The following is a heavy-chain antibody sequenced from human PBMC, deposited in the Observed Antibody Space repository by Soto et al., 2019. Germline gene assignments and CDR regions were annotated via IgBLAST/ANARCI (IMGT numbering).Heavy chain of an antibody. V-gene: IGHV1-69*12. D-gene: IGHD3-10*01. CDR3: ARGLRGFGYTYADV. Sequence: QVQLVQSGAEVKKPGSSVKVSCKASGGTFSNYALISWVRQAPGQGLEWMGGIIPIDATVNYAQKFQGRITITADESTSTAYMDLGRLRSEDTAVYYCARGLRGFGYTYADVWGQGTTVTVSS. CDR1: GGTFSNYA. CDR2: IIPIDATV. J-gene: IGHJ6*01.